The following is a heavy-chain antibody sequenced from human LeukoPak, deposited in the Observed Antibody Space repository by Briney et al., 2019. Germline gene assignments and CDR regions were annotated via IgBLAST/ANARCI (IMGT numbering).Heavy chain of an antibody. J-gene: IGHJ4*02. CDR2: FDPEDGET. CDR3: ATDRPQTTVTLDY. CDR1: GYSLTELA. D-gene: IGHD4-17*01. Sequence: GASVKVSCKVSGYSLTELAMHWVRQAPGRGLEWMGGFDPEDGETIYAQKFQGRVTMTEDTSTDTAYMELSSLRSEDTAVYYCATDRPQTTVTLDYWGQGTLVTVSS. V-gene: IGHV1-24*01.